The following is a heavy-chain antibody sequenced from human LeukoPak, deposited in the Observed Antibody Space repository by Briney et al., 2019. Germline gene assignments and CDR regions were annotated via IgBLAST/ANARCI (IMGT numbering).Heavy chain of an antibody. J-gene: IGHJ4*02. D-gene: IGHD3-16*02. V-gene: IGHV4-59*01. CDR2: IYYSGST. CDR3: ARDLSSDYYFDY. Sequence: PSETLSLTCTVSGGSISSYYWSWFRQPPGKGLEWIGYIYYSGSTNYNPSLKSRVTISVDTSKNQFSLKLSSVTAADTAVYYCARDLSSDYYFDYWGQGTLVTVSS. CDR1: GGSISSYY.